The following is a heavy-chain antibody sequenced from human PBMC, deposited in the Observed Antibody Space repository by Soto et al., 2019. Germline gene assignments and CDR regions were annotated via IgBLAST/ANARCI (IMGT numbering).Heavy chain of an antibody. Sequence: PSETMSLTWAVYGGYFSGYHWSWISQPPGKGLEFIGEINYSESTNYNPSLKRRISISIDTSKIPFSLKLNTVTAAYTAVYYFALGLQKYNWFDLWGQGTLVTVSS. CDR2: INYSEST. D-gene: IGHD3-16*01. CDR1: GGYFSGYH. CDR3: ALGLQKYNWFDL. J-gene: IGHJ5*02. V-gene: IGHV4-34*01.